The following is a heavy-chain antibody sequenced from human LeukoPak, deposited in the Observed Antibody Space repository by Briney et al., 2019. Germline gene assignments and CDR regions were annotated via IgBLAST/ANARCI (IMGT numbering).Heavy chain of an antibody. D-gene: IGHD3-22*01. CDR1: GFTFDDYA. CDR3: AKASGYYDSSGYSQPFDY. Sequence: GRSLRLSCAASGFTFDDYAMHWVRQAPGKGLEWASGISWNSGSIGYADSVKGRFTISRDNAKNSLYLQMNSLRAEDMALYYCAKASGYYDSSGYSQPFDYWGQGTLVTVSS. CDR2: ISWNSGSI. V-gene: IGHV3-9*03. J-gene: IGHJ4*02.